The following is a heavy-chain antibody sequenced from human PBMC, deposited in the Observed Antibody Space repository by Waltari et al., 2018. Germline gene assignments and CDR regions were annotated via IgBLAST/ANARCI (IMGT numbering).Heavy chain of an antibody. CDR2: IYYSGST. V-gene: IGHV4-39*01. Sequence: QLQLQESGPGLVKPSETLSLTCTVSGGSISSSSYYWGWLRQPPGKGLEWIGSIYYSGSTYYNPSLKSRVTISVDTSKNQFSLKLSSVTAADTAVYYCARVDPGIAVAGTGAFYYWGQGTLVTVSS. J-gene: IGHJ4*02. D-gene: IGHD6-19*01. CDR1: GGSISSSSYY. CDR3: ARVDPGIAVAGTGAFYY.